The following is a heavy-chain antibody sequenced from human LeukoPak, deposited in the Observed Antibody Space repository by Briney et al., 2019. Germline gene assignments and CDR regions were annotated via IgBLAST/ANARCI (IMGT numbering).Heavy chain of an antibody. J-gene: IGHJ6*02. Sequence: PSETLSLTCAVYGGSFSGYYWSWIRQPPGKGLEWTGEINHSGSTNYNPSLKSRVTISVDTSKNQFSLKLSSVTAADTAVYYCARAMVYAQYYYYGMDVWGQGTTVMVSS. D-gene: IGHD2-8*01. CDR2: INHSGST. CDR1: GGSFSGYY. V-gene: IGHV4-34*01. CDR3: ARAMVYAQYYYYGMDV.